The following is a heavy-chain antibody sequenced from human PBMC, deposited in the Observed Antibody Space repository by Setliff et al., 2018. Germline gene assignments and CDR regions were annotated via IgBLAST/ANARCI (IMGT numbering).Heavy chain of an antibody. J-gene: IGHJ4*02. V-gene: IGHV3-48*03. CDR3: FGAGTCSY. Sequence: GGSLRLSCAASGFSFGIYEMHWFRQAPGEGLQWVSYITSSGSATTYADSVKGRFLISRDNAKNSLSLQMNNLRTEDTAVYYCFGAGTCSYWGQGTLVTVSS. CDR2: ITSSGSAT. CDR1: GFSFGIYE. D-gene: IGHD3-10*01.